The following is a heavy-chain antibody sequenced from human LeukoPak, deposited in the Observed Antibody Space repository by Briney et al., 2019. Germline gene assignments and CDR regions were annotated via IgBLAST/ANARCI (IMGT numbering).Heavy chain of an antibody. J-gene: IGHJ4*02. CDR3: ARQIESSSWYETRSGGFDY. V-gene: IGHV5-51*01. Sequence: GESLKISCKGSGYSFINYWIAWVRQMPGKGLEWMGMIYPGDSDTRYSPSFQGQVTISADKSISTAYLQWNSLKASDTAMYYCARQIESSSWYETRSGGFDYWGQGTLVTVSS. CDR2: IYPGDSDT. D-gene: IGHD6-13*01. CDR1: GYSFINYW.